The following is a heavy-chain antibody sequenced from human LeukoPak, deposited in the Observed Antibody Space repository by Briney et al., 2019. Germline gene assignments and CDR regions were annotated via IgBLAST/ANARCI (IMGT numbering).Heavy chain of an antibody. CDR3: ARDLGYSSSSDI. CDR2: IYHSGRT. D-gene: IGHD6-6*01. Sequence: SETLSLTCTVSGYSISSGYYWGWIRQPPGKGLEWIGSIYHSGRTYYNPSLKSRVTISVDTSKNQFSLKLSSVTAADTAVYYCARDLGYSSSSDIWGQGTMVTVSS. J-gene: IGHJ3*02. CDR1: GYSISSGYY. V-gene: IGHV4-38-2*02.